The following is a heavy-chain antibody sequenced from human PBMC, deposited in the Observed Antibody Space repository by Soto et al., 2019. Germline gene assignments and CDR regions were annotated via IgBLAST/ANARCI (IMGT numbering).Heavy chain of an antibody. V-gene: IGHV1-8*02. Sequence: GASVKVCCKASGYTITSYGSRWVRQAPGQGLEWMGWMNANSGNTGYAQKFQGRVTMTRNTSISTAYMELSSLRSEDTAVYYCARGLFEERQWLVHPYYYYYMDVWGKGTAVTVSS. D-gene: IGHD6-19*01. CDR2: MNANSGNT. J-gene: IGHJ6*03. CDR1: GYTITSYG. CDR3: ARGLFEERQWLVHPYYYYYMDV.